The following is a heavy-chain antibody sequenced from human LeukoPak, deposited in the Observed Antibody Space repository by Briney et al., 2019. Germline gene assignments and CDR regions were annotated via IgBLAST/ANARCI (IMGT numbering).Heavy chain of an antibody. Sequence: SETLSLTCTVSGGSISSYYCSWIRQPPGKGLEWSGYIYYSGSTNYNPSLKRRVTISVDTSKNQFSLKLSSVTAADTAVYYCARGVKRTHYGDYVVGWFDPWGQGTLVTVSS. CDR1: GGSISSYY. D-gene: IGHD4-17*01. CDR2: IYYSGST. J-gene: IGHJ5*02. CDR3: ARGVKRTHYGDYVVGWFDP. V-gene: IGHV4-59*01.